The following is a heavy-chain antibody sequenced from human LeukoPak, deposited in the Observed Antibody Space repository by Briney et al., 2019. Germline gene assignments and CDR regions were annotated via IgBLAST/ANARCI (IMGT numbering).Heavy chain of an antibody. CDR1: GGSISSYY. CDR2: IYYSGST. D-gene: IGHD3-22*01. CDR3: ARGPDYDSSGYYPFDW. V-gene: IGHV4-59*01. Sequence: SETLSLTCTDSGGSISSYYWSWIRQPPGKGLEWIGYIYYSGSTNYNPSLKSRVTISVDTSKNQFSLKLSSVTAADTAVYYCARGPDYDSSGYYPFDWWGQGTLVTVSS. J-gene: IGHJ4*02.